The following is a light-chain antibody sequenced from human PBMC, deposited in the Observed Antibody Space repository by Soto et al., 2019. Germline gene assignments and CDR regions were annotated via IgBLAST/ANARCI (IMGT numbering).Light chain of an antibody. V-gene: IGLV2-14*01. Sequence: QSVLTQPASVSGSPGQSIAISCTGTSSDVGGYDQVSWYQQHPGKAPKLMIYAVSNRPSGVSNRFSGSKSGNTASLTISGLLAEDEADYYCSSYTGSGTFFGGGTKLTVL. CDR2: AVS. CDR1: SSDVGGYDQ. CDR3: SSYTGSGTF. J-gene: IGLJ2*01.